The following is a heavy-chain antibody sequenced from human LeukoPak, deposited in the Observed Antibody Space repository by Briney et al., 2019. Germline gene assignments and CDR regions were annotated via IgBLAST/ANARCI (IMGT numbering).Heavy chain of an antibody. Sequence: SETLSLTCAVYGGSFSGYYWTWIRQPPGKGLEWIGEIIYPGSSNYSPSLKSRVAISVDTSKNQFSLRLSSVTAADTAVYYCARGNIRYYDILTGSPIGNWGQGTLVPVSS. CDR2: IIYPGSS. J-gene: IGHJ4*02. CDR1: GGSFSGYY. CDR3: ARGNIRYYDILTGSPIGN. D-gene: IGHD3-9*01. V-gene: IGHV4-34*01.